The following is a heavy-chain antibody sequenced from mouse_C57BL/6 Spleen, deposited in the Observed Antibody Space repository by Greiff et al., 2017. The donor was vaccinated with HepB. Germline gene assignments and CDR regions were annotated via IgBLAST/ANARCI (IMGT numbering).Heavy chain of an antibody. V-gene: IGHV5-17*01. CDR2: ISSGSSTI. J-gene: IGHJ4*01. Sequence: EVQVVESGGGLVKPGGSLKLSCAASGFTFSDYGMHWVRQAPEKGLEWVAYISSGSSTIYCADTVKGRFTISRDNAKNTLFLQMTSLRSEDTAMYYCARGGTGRDYYAMDYWGQGTSVTVSS. CDR1: GFTFSDYG. D-gene: IGHD4-1*01. CDR3: ARGGTGRDYYAMDY.